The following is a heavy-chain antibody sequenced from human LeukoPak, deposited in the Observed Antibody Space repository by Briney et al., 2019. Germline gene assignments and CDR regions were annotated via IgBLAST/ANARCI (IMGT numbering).Heavy chain of an antibody. D-gene: IGHD2-2*01. V-gene: IGHV3-21*01. CDR2: ISSSSGYI. Sequence: GGSLRLSCVASGFTFSTYSMNWVRQAPGKGLELVSSISSSSGYIYYADSVKGRFTISRDNSKNTLYLQMNSLRAEDTAVYYCARDLWSRDEYQLLYYRGQGTLVTVSS. CDR1: GFTFSTYS. CDR3: ARDLWSRDEYQLLYY. J-gene: IGHJ4*02.